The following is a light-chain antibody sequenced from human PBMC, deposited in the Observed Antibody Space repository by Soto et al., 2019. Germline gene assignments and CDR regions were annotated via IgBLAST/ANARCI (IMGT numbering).Light chain of an antibody. CDR2: GAS. Sequence: EIVLTQSPGTLSLSPGDRATLSCRASQSVPNNYLAWYQQKSGQAPRPLMFGASFRAAGVPDRFSGSGSGTDFTLTISRLEPEDFAVYQCQQYGSSTTFGQGTKVDIK. V-gene: IGKV3-20*01. J-gene: IGKJ1*01. CDR1: QSVPNNY. CDR3: QQYGSSTT.